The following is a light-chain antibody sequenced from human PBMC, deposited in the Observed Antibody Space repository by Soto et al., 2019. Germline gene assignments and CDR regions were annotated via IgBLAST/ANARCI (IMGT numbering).Light chain of an antibody. CDR2: DAS. V-gene: IGKV3-11*01. CDR1: QSVSSY. CDR3: QQRSNWPSIT. J-gene: IGKJ5*01. Sequence: MVLTQSPAPLSLSPGERATLSCRASQSVSSYLAWYQQKPGQAPRLLIFDASARATGIPARFSGSGSGTDFTLTISSLEPEDFAVYHCQQRSNWPSITFGQGTRLEIK.